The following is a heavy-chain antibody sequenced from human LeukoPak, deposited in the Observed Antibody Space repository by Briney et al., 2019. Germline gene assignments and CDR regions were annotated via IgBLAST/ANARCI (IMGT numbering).Heavy chain of an antibody. D-gene: IGHD6-19*01. V-gene: IGHV3-23*01. CDR2: IEYGESTT. Sequence: PGGSLRLSCMVSGFTLSSYEMSWIRQAPGKGLEWVSSIEYGESTTHYADSARGRFTISRDNYKNTLYLQLTSLSDDDTAVYFCARNSGWYGISWGQGTLVIVSS. J-gene: IGHJ4*02. CDR3: ARNSGWYGIS. CDR1: GFTLSSYE.